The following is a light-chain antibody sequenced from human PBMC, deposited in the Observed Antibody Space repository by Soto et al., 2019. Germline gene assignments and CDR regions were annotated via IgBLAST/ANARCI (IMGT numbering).Light chain of an antibody. Sequence: EIVLTQSPGTLSLSPGERATLSCRASQSVSSSYLAWDQQKPGQAPRLLISGASSRATGIPDRFSGSGSGTVFTLTISRLEPEDFAVYYWQQYGGSPPFTFGPGTKVDIK. CDR2: GAS. CDR3: QQYGGSPPFT. V-gene: IGKV3-20*01. J-gene: IGKJ3*01. CDR1: QSVSSSY.